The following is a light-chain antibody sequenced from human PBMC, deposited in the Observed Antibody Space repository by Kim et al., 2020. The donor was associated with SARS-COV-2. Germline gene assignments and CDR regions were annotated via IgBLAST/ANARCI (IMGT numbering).Light chain of an antibody. J-gene: IGKJ2*01. CDR3: QQGYST. V-gene: IGKV1-39*01. Sequence: DIQMTQSPSSLSASVGDRVTITCRASQSICTYLNWYQQRPGKAPKLLIYAASSLPSGVPSRFSGSGSGTDFTLTISSLQPEDFATYYCQQGYSTFGQGTKLEI. CDR1: QSICTY. CDR2: AAS.